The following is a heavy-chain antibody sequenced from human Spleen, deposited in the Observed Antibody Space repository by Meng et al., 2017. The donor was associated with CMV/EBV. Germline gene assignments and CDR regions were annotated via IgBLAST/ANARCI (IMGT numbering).Heavy chain of an antibody. CDR1: GGSISSSSYY. Sequence: SETLSLTCTVSGGSISSSSYYWGCIRQPPGKGLEWIGSIYYSGRTYYNPSLKSRVTISVDTSKNQFSLKLSSVTAADTAVYYCVRGAAGGTVDYWGQGTLVTVSS. D-gene: IGHD6-13*01. J-gene: IGHJ4*02. CDR2: IYYSGRT. CDR3: VRGAAGGTVDY. V-gene: IGHV4-39*07.